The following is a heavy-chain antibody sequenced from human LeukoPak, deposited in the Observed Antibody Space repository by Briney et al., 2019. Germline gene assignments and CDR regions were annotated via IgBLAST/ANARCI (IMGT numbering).Heavy chain of an antibody. CDR2: VSYDGSNK. CDR3: AKDVPGPRGYSYGSVYY. J-gene: IGHJ4*02. Sequence: GRSLRLSCAASGFTFSSYGMHWVRQAPGKGLEWVAVVSYDGSNKYYADSVKGRFTISRDNSKNTLYLQMNSLRAEDTAVYYCAKDVPGPRGYSYGSVYYWGQGTLVTVSS. CDR1: GFTFSSYG. D-gene: IGHD5-18*01. V-gene: IGHV3-30*18.